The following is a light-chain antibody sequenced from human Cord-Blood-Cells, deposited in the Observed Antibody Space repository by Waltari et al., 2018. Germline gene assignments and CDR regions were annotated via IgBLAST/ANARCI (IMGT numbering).Light chain of an antibody. Sequence: DIVMTQSPLSLPVTPGEPASISCRSSQSLLHSNEYNYLDWNLQNPGQSPQLLFYLGFSRASWVPYKCSCSGSGTDFTLKISRVECEDVVVYYCLQALQSPPKFGQGAKVESK. CDR2: LGF. CDR1: QSLLHSNEYNY. CDR3: LQALQSPPK. J-gene: IGKJ1*01. V-gene: IGKV2-28*01.